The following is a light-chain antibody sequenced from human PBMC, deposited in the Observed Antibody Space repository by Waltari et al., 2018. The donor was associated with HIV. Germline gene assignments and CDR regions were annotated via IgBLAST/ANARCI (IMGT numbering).Light chain of an antibody. CDR2: DAS. J-gene: IGKJ1*01. CDR3: QQRSNWPRT. Sequence: EIVLTQSPATLSLSPGERATPSCRASQSVSSYLAWYRQKPGQAPRLLIYDASNRATGIPARFSGSGSGSDFTLTISSLEPEDFAVYYCQQRSNWPRTFGQGTKVEIK. CDR1: QSVSSY. V-gene: IGKV3-11*01.